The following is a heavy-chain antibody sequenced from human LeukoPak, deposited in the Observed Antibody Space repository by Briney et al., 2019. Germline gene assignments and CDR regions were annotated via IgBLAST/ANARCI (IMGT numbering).Heavy chain of an antibody. J-gene: IGHJ5*02. Sequence: GASVKVSCKASGGTFSSYAISWVRQAPGQGLEWMGGIIPIFGTANYAQKFQGRVTITADESTSTAYMELSSLRSEDTAVYYCARGKIAAAVLNWFDPWGXGTLVTVSS. CDR2: IIPIFGTA. CDR1: GGTFSSYA. CDR3: ARGKIAAAVLNWFDP. V-gene: IGHV1-69*13. D-gene: IGHD6-13*01.